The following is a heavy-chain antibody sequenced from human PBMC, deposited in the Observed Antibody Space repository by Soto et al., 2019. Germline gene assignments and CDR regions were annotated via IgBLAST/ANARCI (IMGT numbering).Heavy chain of an antibody. V-gene: IGHV3-30*18. J-gene: IGHJ3*02. CDR3: AKGLGWRVLGDAFDI. D-gene: IGHD3-16*01. CDR1: GITFSSYG. CDR2: ISYDGTNK. Sequence: QVQLVESGGGVVKPGRSLSLSCAASGITFSSYGMHWVRQAPGKGLEWVAVISYDGTNKYYGDSVKGRFSISRDNSKNTLYLQMNSLRAEDTAAYYCAKGLGWRVLGDAFDIWGQGTMVTVSS.